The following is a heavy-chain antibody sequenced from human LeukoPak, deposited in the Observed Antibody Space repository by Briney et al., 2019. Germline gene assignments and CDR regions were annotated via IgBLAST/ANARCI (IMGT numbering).Heavy chain of an antibody. CDR2: IYYSGST. D-gene: IGHD6-13*01. CDR1: GGSISSGDYY. J-gene: IGHJ1*01. Sequence: PSETLSLTCTVSGGSISSGDYYWSWIRQPPGKGLVWIGYIYYSGSTYYNPSLKSRVTISVDTSKNQFSLKLSSVTAADTAVYYCARAGAAAGEYFQHWGQGTLVTVSS. CDR3: ARAGAAAGEYFQH. V-gene: IGHV4-30-4*01.